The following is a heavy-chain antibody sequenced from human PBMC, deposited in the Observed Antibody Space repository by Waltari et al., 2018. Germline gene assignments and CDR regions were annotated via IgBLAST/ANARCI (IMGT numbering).Heavy chain of an antibody. CDR1: GGSVTSYH. CDR2: ISDSGDT. J-gene: IGHJ4*02. Sequence: QVLLQESGPGLVKPSETLSLTCTVSGGSVTSYHWSWIRQSPGKGLEWIGDISDSGDTNYSPSLRSRVTISVDTSDDLFSLRLRSVTAADTAVYYCARPVWDYTLGRGDFFQYWGQGIRVTVSS. V-gene: IGHV4-59*08. CDR3: ARPVWDYTLGRGDFFQY. D-gene: IGHD4-4*01.